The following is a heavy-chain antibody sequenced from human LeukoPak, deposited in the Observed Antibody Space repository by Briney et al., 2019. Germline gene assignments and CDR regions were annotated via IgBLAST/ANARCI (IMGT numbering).Heavy chain of an antibody. J-gene: IGHJ4*02. D-gene: IGHD6-13*01. CDR3: VREPAGYSSTWPYDY. CDR2: ISAQNGDT. V-gene: IGHV1-18*01. Sequence: ASVKVSCKTSGYSFSKFGISWVRQAPGQGLEWMGWISAQNGDTYYAQQVQGGVTMTTDTSTGTAYMELKSLTSDDTAVYYCVREPAGYSSTWPYDYWGQGTLVTVSS. CDR1: GYSFSKFG.